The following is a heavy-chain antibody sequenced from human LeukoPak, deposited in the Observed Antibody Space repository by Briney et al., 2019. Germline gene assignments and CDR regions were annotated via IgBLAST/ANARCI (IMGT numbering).Heavy chain of an antibody. CDR2: IYYSGST. V-gene: IGHV4-59*01. Sequence: SETLSLTCTVSGGSISSYYWSWIRQPPGKGLEWIGYIYYSGSTNYNPSLKSRVTISVDTSKNQFSLKLSSVTAADTAVYYCARDNCSGGSCYSGVASWFDPWGQGTLVTVSS. D-gene: IGHD2-15*01. J-gene: IGHJ5*02. CDR1: GGSISSYY. CDR3: ARDNCSGGSCYSGVASWFDP.